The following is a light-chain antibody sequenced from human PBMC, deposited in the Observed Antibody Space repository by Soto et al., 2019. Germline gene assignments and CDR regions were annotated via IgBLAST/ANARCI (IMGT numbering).Light chain of an antibody. CDR1: SSDVGRYNL. CDR2: EGS. Sequence: QSALTQPASVSGSPGQSITISCTGTSSDVGRYNLVSWYQQHPGKAPKLMIYEGSKRPSGVSNRCSGSKSGNTASLTISGLLAEDEADYYCCSYAGSSTPNWVFGGGTKLTVL. CDR3: CSYAGSSTPNWV. J-gene: IGLJ3*02. V-gene: IGLV2-23*01.